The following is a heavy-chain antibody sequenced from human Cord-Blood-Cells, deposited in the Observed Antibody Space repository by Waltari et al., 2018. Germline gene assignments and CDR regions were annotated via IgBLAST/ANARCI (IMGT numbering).Heavy chain of an antibody. J-gene: IGHJ5*02. D-gene: IGHD6-13*01. CDR1: GGTFSSYA. V-gene: IGHV1-69*04. Sequence: QVQLVQSGAEVKKPGSSVKVSCKASGGTFSSYAISWVRQAPGQGLEWRGGIFPILGLANSAQKCKGRFTITADEATSTAYMELSSLRSEDTAVYYCARGGVIAAAGTRTFNWFDPWGQGTLVTVSS. CDR3: ARGGVIAAAGTRTFNWFDP. CDR2: IFPILGLA.